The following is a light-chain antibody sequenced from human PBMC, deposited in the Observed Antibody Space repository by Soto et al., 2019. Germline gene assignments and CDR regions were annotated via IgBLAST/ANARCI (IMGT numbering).Light chain of an antibody. CDR3: EHCRRSYSYT. Sequence: ECVFAQSPVALAFSRGLSATLACRAIQSGSGNFLAWYPQKPGRAPRLLLYAAYRSLTGIPARFSRSASGTDFTVRRSSLEPEDCSVYYCEHCRRSYSYTLGHGTKVDSK. CDR2: AAY. J-gene: IGKJ2*01. V-gene: IGKV3-20*01. CDR1: QSGSGNF.